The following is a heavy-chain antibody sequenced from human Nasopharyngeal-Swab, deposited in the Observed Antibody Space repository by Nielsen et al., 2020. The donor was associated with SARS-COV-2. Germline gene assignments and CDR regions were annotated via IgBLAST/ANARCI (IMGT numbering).Heavy chain of an antibody. D-gene: IGHD3-9*01. CDR3: ARHAEVLRYFDWVYREGWFDP. V-gene: IGHV4-39*01. CDR2: IYYSGST. Sequence: WIRQPPGKGLEWIGSIYYSGSTYYNPSPKSRVTISVDTSKNQFSLKLSSVTAADTAVYYCARHAEVLRYFDWVYREGWFDPWGQGTLVTVSS. J-gene: IGHJ5*02.